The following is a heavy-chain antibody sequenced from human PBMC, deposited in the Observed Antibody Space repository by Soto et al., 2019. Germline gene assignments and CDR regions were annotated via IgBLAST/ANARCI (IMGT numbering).Heavy chain of an antibody. V-gene: IGHV1-8*01. CDR2: MNLNSGNT. D-gene: IGHD2-15*01. J-gene: IGHJ4*02. CDR3: ARGTPVVAATSDFDY. CDR1: GYTLTSYD. Sequence: GASVKVSCKASGYTLTSYDINWVRQATGQGLEWMGRMNLNSGNTVYAQKFQGRVTMTRNTSISTAYMELSSLRSEDTAVYYCARGTPVVAATSDFDYWGQGTLVTVSS.